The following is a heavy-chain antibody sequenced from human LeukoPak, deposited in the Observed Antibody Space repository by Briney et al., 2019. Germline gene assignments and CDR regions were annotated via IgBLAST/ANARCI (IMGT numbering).Heavy chain of an antibody. CDR1: GYIFTSYY. CDR3: ASSSGWWMLDY. V-gene: IGHV1-46*01. J-gene: IGHJ4*02. CDR2: INPSGGST. D-gene: IGHD6-19*01. Sequence: ASVTVSCKTSGYIFTSYYIHWVRQAPGQGLEWMGLINPSGGSTPYAQKCQGGVTLTRDTSTSTVYMELSSLRSEDTAVFYCASSSGWWMLDYWGQGTLVTVSS.